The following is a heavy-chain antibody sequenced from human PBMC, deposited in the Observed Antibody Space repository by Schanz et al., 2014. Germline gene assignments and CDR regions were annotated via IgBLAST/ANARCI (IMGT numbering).Heavy chain of an antibody. CDR1: GFTFTGYV. CDR2: INSDGTTT. D-gene: IGHD2-21*01. Sequence: VQLLESGGALVRPGGSLRLSCAASGFTFTGYVMTWVRQAPGKGLVWVSHINSDGTTTTYADSVKGRFTISRDNAENTLYLQMNSLRVEDTAVYYCAKSKSQLPRVDYWGQGTLVAVSS. V-gene: IGHV3-23*01. J-gene: IGHJ4*02. CDR3: AKSKSQLPRVDY.